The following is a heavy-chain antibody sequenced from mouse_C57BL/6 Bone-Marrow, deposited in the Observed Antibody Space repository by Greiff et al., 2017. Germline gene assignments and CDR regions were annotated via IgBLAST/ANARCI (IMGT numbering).Heavy chain of an antibody. CDR1: GFNFKDDY. Sequence: VHVKQSGAELARPGASVKLSCTASGFNFKDDYMLWVKQRPEQGLEWIGWIDPENGDTEYASKFQGKATITADTSSNTAYLQLSSLTSEDTTVYYCTDNYGSSGAYWGQGTLVTVSA. CDR3: TDNYGSSGAY. J-gene: IGHJ3*01. CDR2: IDPENGDT. D-gene: IGHD1-1*01. V-gene: IGHV14-4*01.